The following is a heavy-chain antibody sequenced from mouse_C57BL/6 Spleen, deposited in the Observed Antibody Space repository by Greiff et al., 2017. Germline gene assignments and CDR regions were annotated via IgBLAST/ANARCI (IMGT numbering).Heavy chain of an antibody. CDR3: TTHYGSSYGYFDV. CDR2: IDPENGDT. Sequence: VQLKESGAELVRPGASVKLSCTASGFNIKDDYMHWVKQRPEQGLAWIGWIDPENGDTEYASKFQGKATITAYTSANTAYLQLSSLTSEDTAVYDCTTHYGSSYGYFDVWGTGTTVTVSS. J-gene: IGHJ1*03. CDR1: GFNIKDDY. V-gene: IGHV14-4*01. D-gene: IGHD1-1*01.